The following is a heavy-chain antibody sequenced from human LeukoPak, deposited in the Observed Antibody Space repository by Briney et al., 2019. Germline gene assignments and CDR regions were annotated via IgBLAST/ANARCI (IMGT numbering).Heavy chain of an antibody. D-gene: IGHD4-17*01. CDR3: VRIYGDYSNY. Sequence: GGSLRLSCAASGFTFSTYWMHWVRQAPGKGLVWVSRINSDGGTSYADSVKGRFTISRDNSKNTLYLQMNSLRAEDTAVYYCVRIYGDYSNYWGQGTLVTVSS. J-gene: IGHJ4*02. CDR1: GFTFSTYW. V-gene: IGHV3-74*01. CDR2: INSDGGT.